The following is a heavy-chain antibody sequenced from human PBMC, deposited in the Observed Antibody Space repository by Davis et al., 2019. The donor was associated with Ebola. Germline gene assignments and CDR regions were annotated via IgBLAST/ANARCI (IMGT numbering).Heavy chain of an antibody. CDR1: GFTFSSYG. CDR2: ISYDGSNK. J-gene: IGHJ2*01. CDR3: ARRFNWYFDL. Sequence: PGGSLRLSCAASGFTFSSYGMHWVRQAPGKGLEWVAVISYDGSNKYYADSVKGRFTISRDNSKNTLYLQMNSLRAEDTAVYYCARRFNWYFDLWGRGTLVTVSS. D-gene: IGHD5-24*01. V-gene: IGHV3-30*03.